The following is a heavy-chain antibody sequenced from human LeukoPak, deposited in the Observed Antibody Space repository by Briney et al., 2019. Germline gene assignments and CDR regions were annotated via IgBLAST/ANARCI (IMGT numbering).Heavy chain of an antibody. J-gene: IGHJ4*02. D-gene: IGHD3-3*02. CDR3: ARGQFWSGYSI. CDR2: INHRSST. Sequence: SETLSLTCAVYGGSFSGYYWSWIRQPPGKGLEWIGEINHRSSTNYNPSLKSRVTMSVDTSKNQFSLNLSSVTAADTAVYYCARGQFWSGYSIWGQGTLVTVSS. V-gene: IGHV4-34*01. CDR1: GGSFSGYY.